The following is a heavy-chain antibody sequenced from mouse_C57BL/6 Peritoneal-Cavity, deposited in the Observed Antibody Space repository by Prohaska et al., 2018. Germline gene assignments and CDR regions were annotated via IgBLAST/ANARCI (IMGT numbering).Heavy chain of an antibody. D-gene: IGHD2-4*01. CDR1: GYTFTSYW. CDR3: ARSLYDYEGAWFAY. V-gene: IGHV1-69*01. J-gene: IGHJ3*01. Sequence: QVQLQQPGAELVMPGASVKLSCKASGYTFTSYWMHWVKQRPGQGLEWIGEIDPSDSYTNYNQKFKGKATLTVDKSSSTAYMQLSSLTSEDSAVYYCARSLYDYEGAWFAYWGQGTLVTVSA. CDR2: IDPSDSYT.